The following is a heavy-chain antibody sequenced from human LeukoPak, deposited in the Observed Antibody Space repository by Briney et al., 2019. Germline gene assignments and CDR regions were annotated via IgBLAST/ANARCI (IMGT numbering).Heavy chain of an antibody. D-gene: IGHD3-22*01. J-gene: IGHJ4*02. Sequence: TGGSLRLSCAASGFTFDDYAMHWVRQGPGKGLEWVSGISWNSGSIGYADSVKGRFTISRDNAKNSLYLQMNSLRAEDTALYYCAMSRHYYDSSGYPADYWGQGTLVTVSS. CDR2: ISWNSGSI. CDR3: AMSRHYYDSSGYPADY. V-gene: IGHV3-9*01. CDR1: GFTFDDYA.